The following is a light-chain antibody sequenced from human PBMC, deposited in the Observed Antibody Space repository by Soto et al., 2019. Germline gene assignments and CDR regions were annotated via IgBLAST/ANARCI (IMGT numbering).Light chain of an antibody. CDR3: QHYYSTPDALT. Sequence: DIVMTQSPDSLAVSLGERATINCKSSQSVLYSSNNKNYLAWYQQKPGQPPKLLIYWASTRQSGVPDRFSGSGSRPDFTLTISSLYVKDVAGYYCQHYYSTPDALTFGGGTTVQIK. CDR2: WAS. J-gene: IGKJ4*01. V-gene: IGKV4-1*01. CDR1: QSVLYSSNNKNY.